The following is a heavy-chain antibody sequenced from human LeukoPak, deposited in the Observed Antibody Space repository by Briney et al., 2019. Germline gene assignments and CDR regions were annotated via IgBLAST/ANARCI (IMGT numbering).Heavy chain of an antibody. J-gene: IGHJ4*02. Sequence: GGSLRLSCEASGFTFSNYAMSWVRQAPGKGLEWVSGICGHGISIYYADSVKGRFTISRDNSKNTLYLQMNSLRAEDTAVYYCAKDGRRFGESFDYWGQGTLVTVSS. CDR1: GFTFSNYA. CDR2: ICGHGISI. CDR3: AKDGRRFGESFDY. D-gene: IGHD3-10*01. V-gene: IGHV3-23*01.